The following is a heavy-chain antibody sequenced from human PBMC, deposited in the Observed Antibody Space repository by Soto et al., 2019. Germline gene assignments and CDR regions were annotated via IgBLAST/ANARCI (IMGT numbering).Heavy chain of an antibody. D-gene: IGHD3-9*01. CDR1: EFPFGNAW. J-gene: IGHJ5*01. V-gene: IGHV3-15*05. CDR2: IKRKTDCGTA. Sequence: EVQLVEYGGGLAKPGGSLRLSCVASEFPFGNAWMSWDRQAPGKGLEWVGRIKRKTDCGTADYAAPVRGRSTISRDDSINTSYLQMTSLKTEXXXXYFCAATTPYDVLGGSSTGWF. CDR3: AATTPYDVLGGSSTGWF.